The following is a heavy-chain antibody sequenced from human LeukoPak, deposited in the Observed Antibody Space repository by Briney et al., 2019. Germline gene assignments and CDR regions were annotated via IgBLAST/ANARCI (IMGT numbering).Heavy chain of an antibody. CDR3: ARDRGNYDFWSGYYFDY. Sequence: GRSLRLSCAASGFTFSSYGMHWVRQAPGKGLEWVAVIWYDGSNKYYADSMKGRFTISRDNSKNTLYLQMNSLRAEDTAVYYCARDRGNYDFWSGYYFDYWGQGTLVTVSS. D-gene: IGHD3-3*01. J-gene: IGHJ4*02. CDR1: GFTFSSYG. CDR2: IWYDGSNK. V-gene: IGHV3-33*01.